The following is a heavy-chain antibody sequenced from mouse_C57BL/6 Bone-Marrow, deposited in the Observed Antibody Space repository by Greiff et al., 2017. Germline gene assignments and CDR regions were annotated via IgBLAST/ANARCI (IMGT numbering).Heavy chain of an antibody. V-gene: IGHV1-61*01. CDR1: GYTFTSYW. J-gene: IGHJ2*01. CDR3: ARSGNDY. CDR2: IYPSDSET. Sequence: QVQLKQPGAELVRPGSSVKLSCKASGYTFTSYWMDWVKQRPGQGLEWIGNIYPSDSETHYNQKFKDKATLTVDKSSSTAYMQLSSLTAEDSAVNYCARSGNDYWGQGTTLTVSA. D-gene: IGHD1-3*01.